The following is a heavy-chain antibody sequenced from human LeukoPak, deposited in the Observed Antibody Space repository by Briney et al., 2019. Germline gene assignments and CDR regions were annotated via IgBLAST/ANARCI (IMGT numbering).Heavy chain of an antibody. CDR1: GFTFSSYA. CDR2: ISYDGSNK. J-gene: IGHJ5*02. Sequence: GRSLRLSCAASGFTFSSYAMHWVRQAPGKGLEWVAVISYDGSNKYYADSVKGRFTISRDNSKNTLYLQMNSLRAEDTAVYYCAKDSRGSYYVLRSIGSSVDWFDPWGQGTLVTVSS. V-gene: IGHV3-30-3*01. CDR3: AKDSRGSYYVLRSIGSSVDWFDP. D-gene: IGHD1-26*01.